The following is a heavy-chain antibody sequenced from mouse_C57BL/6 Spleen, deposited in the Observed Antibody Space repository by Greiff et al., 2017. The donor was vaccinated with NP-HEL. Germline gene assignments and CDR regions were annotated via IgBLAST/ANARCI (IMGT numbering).Heavy chain of an antibody. Sequence: QVQLQQSGAELVRPGTSVKMSCKASGYTFTNYWIGWAKQRPGHGLEWIGDIYPGGGYTNYTEPFKGKATLTADKSSSTAYMQFSSLTSEDSAIYYCARSPYDYGYAMDYWGQGTSVTVSS. J-gene: IGHJ4*01. V-gene: IGHV1-63*01. CDR3: ARSPYDYGYAMDY. D-gene: IGHD2-4*01. CDR1: GYTFTNYW. CDR2: IYPGGGYT.